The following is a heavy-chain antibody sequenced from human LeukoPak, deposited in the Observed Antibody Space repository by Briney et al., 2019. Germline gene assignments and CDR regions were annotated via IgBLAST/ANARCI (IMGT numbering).Heavy chain of an antibody. D-gene: IGHD3-10*01. Sequence: GGSLRLSCAASGSTFSSYAMHWVRQAPGKGLEWVAVISYDGSNKYYADSVKGRFTISRDNSKNTLYLQMNSLRAEDTAVYYCAKDPHYYGSGSYYKTVDYWGQGTLVTVSS. J-gene: IGHJ4*02. CDR3: AKDPHYYGSGSYYKTVDY. CDR1: GSTFSSYA. CDR2: ISYDGSNK. V-gene: IGHV3-30*04.